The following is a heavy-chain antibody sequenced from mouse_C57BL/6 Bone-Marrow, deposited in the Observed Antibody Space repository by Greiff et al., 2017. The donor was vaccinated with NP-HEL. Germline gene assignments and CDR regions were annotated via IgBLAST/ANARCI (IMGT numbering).Heavy chain of an antibody. Sequence: LVESGPELVKPGASVKISCKASGYAFSSSWMNWVKQRPGKGLEWIGRIYPGDGDTNYNGKFKGKATLTADKSSSTAYMQLSSLTSEDSAVYFCATSYYYGSSSWFAYWGQGTLVTVSA. CDR1: GYAFSSSW. CDR3: ATSYYYGSSSWFAY. D-gene: IGHD1-1*01. J-gene: IGHJ3*01. CDR2: IYPGDGDT. V-gene: IGHV1-82*01.